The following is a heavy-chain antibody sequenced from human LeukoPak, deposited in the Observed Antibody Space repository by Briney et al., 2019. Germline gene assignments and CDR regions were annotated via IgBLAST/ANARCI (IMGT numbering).Heavy chain of an antibody. V-gene: IGHV3-7*01. CDR3: ARDPSMFGIVIKVLTEADRGY. J-gene: IGHJ4*02. CDR2: IKHDGSEK. D-gene: IGHD3-3*01. CDR1: GFTFYRYW. Sequence: RSGGSLRLSCAASGFTFYRYWMSWVRQAPGEGLEWVASIKHDGSEKYYVDSVKGRFTISRDNAKNSLFLQMNSLRAEDTAVYYCARDPSMFGIVIKVLTEADRGYWGQGTLVTVSS.